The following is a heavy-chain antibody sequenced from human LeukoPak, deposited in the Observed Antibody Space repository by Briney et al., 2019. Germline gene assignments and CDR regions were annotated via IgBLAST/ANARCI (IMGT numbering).Heavy chain of an antibody. CDR3: ARGALTPPQRYNYYGMDV. CDR2: IYNSGST. CDR1: GGSVSNDGYY. Sequence: SQTLSLTCIVSGGSVSNDGYYWSWIRQHPGKGLEWIGYIYNSGSTYYNPSLKGRLAISVDTSKNQFALRLSSVTAGDTAVYYCARGALTPPQRYNYYGMDVWDQGTTVTVSS. J-gene: IGHJ6*02. D-gene: IGHD4/OR15-4a*01. V-gene: IGHV4-31*03.